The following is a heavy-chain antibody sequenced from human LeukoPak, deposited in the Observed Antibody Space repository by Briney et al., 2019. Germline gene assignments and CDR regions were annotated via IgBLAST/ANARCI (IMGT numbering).Heavy chain of an antibody. D-gene: IGHD2-15*01. V-gene: IGHV3-74*01. J-gene: IGHJ4*02. Sequence: GGSLRLSCAASGFTFSSYWMHWVRQAPRKGLVWVSRISTDGYTTDYADFVQGRFTASRDNTKNTWSLEMNSLRAEDTAVYYCVVGGSPGYWGQGTLVTVSS. CDR3: VVGGSPGY. CDR1: GFTFSSYW. CDR2: ISTDGYTT.